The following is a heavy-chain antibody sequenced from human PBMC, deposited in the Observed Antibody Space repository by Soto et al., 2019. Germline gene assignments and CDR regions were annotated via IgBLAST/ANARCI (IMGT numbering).Heavy chain of an antibody. V-gene: IGHV3-9*01. D-gene: IGHD2-15*01. J-gene: IGHJ6*03. Sequence: GVSLRLSCAASGFTFVDYAMHWVRQAPGKGLEWVSGISWNSGSIGYADSVKGRFTISRDNAKNSLYLQMNSLRAEDTALYYCAKDMYLRYCSGGSCPNYYYMDGWGKGTTVTVSS. CDR3: AKDMYLRYCSGGSCPNYYYMDG. CDR2: ISWNSGSI. CDR1: GFTFVDYA.